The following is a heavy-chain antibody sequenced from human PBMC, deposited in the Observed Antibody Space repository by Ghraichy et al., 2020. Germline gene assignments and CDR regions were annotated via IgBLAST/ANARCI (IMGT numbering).Heavy chain of an antibody. D-gene: IGHD3-9*01. Sequence: ASVQVSCKASGYTFTSYDIKWVRQATGQGLEWVGWMNPNTGNTGYAQKFQGRVTMTRDTSINTAYMELSSLRSEDTAVYYCARDFSILTGYDAFDIWGQGTMVTVSS. J-gene: IGHJ3*02. CDR3: ARDFSILTGYDAFDI. CDR2: MNPNTGNT. V-gene: IGHV1-8*01. CDR1: GYTFTSYD.